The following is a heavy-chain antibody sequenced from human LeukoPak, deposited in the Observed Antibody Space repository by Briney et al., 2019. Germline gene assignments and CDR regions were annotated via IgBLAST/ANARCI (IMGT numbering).Heavy chain of an antibody. CDR3: AKDTMTTWYYGMDV. CDR2: RWYDGSNK. V-gene: IGHV3-33*06. J-gene: IGHJ6*02. CDR1: GFTFSSYG. Sequence: GGSLRLSCAASGFTFSSYGMHWVRQAPGKGLEWVAVRWYDGSNKYYADSVKGRFTISRDNSKNTLYLQMISLRAEDTAVYYCAKDTMTTWYYGMDVWGQGTTVTVSS. D-gene: IGHD4-17*01.